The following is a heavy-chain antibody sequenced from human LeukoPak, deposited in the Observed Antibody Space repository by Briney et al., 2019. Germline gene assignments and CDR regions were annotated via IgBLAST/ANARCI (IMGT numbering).Heavy chain of an antibody. CDR3: ARGYSYPDY. D-gene: IGHD5-18*01. Sequence: PSETLSLTCAVYGGSFSGYYWSWIRQPPGKGLEWIGEINHSGSTNYNPSLKSRVTISVDTSKNQFSLKLSSVTAADTAVYYCARGYSYPDYWGQGTLVTVSS. CDR2: INHSGST. J-gene: IGHJ4*02. CDR1: GGSFSGYY. V-gene: IGHV4-34*01.